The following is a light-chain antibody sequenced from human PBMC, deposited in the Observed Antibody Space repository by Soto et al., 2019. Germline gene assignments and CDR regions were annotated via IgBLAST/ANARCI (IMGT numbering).Light chain of an antibody. CDR1: QSISSW. Sequence: DIQMTQSPSTLSASVGDRVTITCRASQSISSWLAWYQQKPGKAPKLLIYDASSLESGVPSRFSGSGSGTEFTLTISSLQPDDFATYYCKKYNSYSGTFGQGTKVDIK. CDR3: KKYNSYSGT. J-gene: IGKJ1*01. CDR2: DAS. V-gene: IGKV1-5*01.